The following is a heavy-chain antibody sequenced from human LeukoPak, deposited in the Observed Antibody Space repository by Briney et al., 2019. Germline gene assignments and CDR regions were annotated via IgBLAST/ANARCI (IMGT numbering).Heavy chain of an antibody. Sequence: GGSLRLSCAASGFTFSSYWMSWVRQAPGKGLEWVANIKQDGSEKYYVDSVKGRFTISRDNAKNSLYLQMNSLRAEDTAVYYCARVLGFLEWLPDYWGQGTLVTVSS. D-gene: IGHD3-3*01. J-gene: IGHJ4*02. CDR1: GFTFSSYW. CDR3: ARVLGFLEWLPDY. V-gene: IGHV3-7*01. CDR2: IKQDGSEK.